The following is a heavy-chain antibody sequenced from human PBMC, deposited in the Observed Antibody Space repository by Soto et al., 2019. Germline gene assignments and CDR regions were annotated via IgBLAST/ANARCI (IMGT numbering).Heavy chain of an antibody. CDR2: IIPILGIA. J-gene: IGHJ5*02. V-gene: IGHV1-69*04. CDR3: ARECLDQLPQARFDP. Sequence: GASVKVSCKDSVGTLSSYTMSWVRQAPGQGLEWMGRIIPILGIANYAQKFQGRVTITADKSTSTAYMELSSLRSEDTAVYYCARECLDQLPQARFDPWGQGTLVTVSS. CDR1: VGTLSSYT. D-gene: IGHD2-2*01.